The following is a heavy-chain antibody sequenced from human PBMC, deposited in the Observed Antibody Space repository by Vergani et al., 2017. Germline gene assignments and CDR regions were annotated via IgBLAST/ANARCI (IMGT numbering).Heavy chain of an antibody. V-gene: IGHV3-53*01. J-gene: IGHJ4*02. CDR3: ARDSGSAYYDSSGYGGAFDY. D-gene: IGHD3-22*01. CDR1: GFTVSSNY. CDR2: IYSGGST. Sequence: EVQLVESGGGLIQPGGSLRLSCAASGFTVSSNYMSWVRQAPGKGLEWVSVIYSGGSTYYADSVKGRFTISRDNSKNTLYLQMNSLRAEDTAVYYCARDSGSAYYDSSGYGGAFDYWGQGTLVTVSS.